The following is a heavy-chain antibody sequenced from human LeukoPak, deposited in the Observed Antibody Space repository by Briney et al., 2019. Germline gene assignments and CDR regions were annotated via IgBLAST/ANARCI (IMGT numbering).Heavy chain of an antibody. CDR2: IYYSGST. CDR3: ARETTVVTNDAFDI. V-gene: IGHV4-59*11. J-gene: IGHJ3*02. Sequence: SETLSLTCTVSGGSISSHYGSWIRQPPGKGLEWIGYIYYSGSTNYNPSLKSRVTISVDTSKNQFSLKLSPVTAADTAVYYCARETTVVTNDAFDIWGQGTMVTVSS. D-gene: IGHD4-23*01. CDR1: GGSISSHY.